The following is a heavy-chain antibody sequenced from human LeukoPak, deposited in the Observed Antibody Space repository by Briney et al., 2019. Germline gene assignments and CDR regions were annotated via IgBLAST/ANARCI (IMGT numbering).Heavy chain of an antibody. D-gene: IGHD3-10*01. Sequence: PGGSLRLSCVASGFTVSSNYMSWVRQAPGKGLEWVSVIYSGGSKFYADSVKGRFSTSRDDSENTLYLQMNSLRAEDTAVYYCARDSYGSGIGASMDYWGQGTLVTVSS. CDR2: IYSGGSK. V-gene: IGHV3-66*01. CDR1: GFTVSSNY. J-gene: IGHJ4*02. CDR3: ARDSYGSGIGASMDY.